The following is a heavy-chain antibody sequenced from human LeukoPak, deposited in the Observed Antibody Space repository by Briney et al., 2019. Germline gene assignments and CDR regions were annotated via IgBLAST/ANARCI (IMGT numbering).Heavy chain of an antibody. V-gene: IGHV3-21*01. D-gene: IGHD2-2*01. Sequence: PGGSLRLSCVVSGFTFSNSAMNWVRQAPGKGLEWVSFSSSSSDIHYVDSVKGRFTISRDNAKNSLFLQMNNLRADDTAVYYCAGRLPLWCSSTSCYRFAFDIWGQGTMVTVSS. CDR2: SSSSSDI. CDR3: AGRLPLWCSSTSCYRFAFDI. CDR1: GFTFSNSA. J-gene: IGHJ3*02.